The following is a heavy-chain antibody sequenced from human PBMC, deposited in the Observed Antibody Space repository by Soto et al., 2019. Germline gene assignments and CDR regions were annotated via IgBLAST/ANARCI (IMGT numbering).Heavy chain of an antibody. Sequence: SETLSLTCTVSGGSISSYYWSWIRQPPGKGLEWIGYIYYSGSTYYNPSLKSRVTISVDTSKNQFSLKLSSVTAADTAVYYCARVGRGYDFLFDYWGQGTLVTVSS. J-gene: IGHJ4*02. V-gene: IGHV4-30-4*01. CDR1: GGSISSYY. D-gene: IGHD5-12*01. CDR3: ARVGRGYDFLFDY. CDR2: IYYSGST.